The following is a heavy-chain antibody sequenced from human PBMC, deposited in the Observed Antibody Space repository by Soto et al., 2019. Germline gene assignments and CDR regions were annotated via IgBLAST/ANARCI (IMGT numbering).Heavy chain of an antibody. CDR2: TYPSGST. CDR3: VREGGYDSPHGC. D-gene: IGHD5-12*01. J-gene: IGHJ4*02. Sequence: SETLSLTCTVSGGFLSNGDYHWSWILQPPGKGLEWIGYTYPSGSTYYNASLRSRVTISIDASKNQFSLKQNSVTAADTAVYYCVREGGYDSPHGCWGQGTLVTVAS. V-gene: IGHV4-30-4*01. CDR1: GGFLSNGDYH.